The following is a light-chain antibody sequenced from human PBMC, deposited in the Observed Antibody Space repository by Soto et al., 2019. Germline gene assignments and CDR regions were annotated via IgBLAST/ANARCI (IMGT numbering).Light chain of an antibody. Sequence: QSVLTQPPSASGTPGQSVTISCSGSNSNIGRNTVNWYQQLPGRAPKLLIYTNIQRPSGVPDRFSASKSGTSASVAISGLQSGDEADYYCAAWDDSLNGVVFGGGTQLTVL. J-gene: IGLJ2*01. CDR2: TNI. CDR3: AAWDDSLNGVV. CDR1: NSNIGRNT. V-gene: IGLV1-44*01.